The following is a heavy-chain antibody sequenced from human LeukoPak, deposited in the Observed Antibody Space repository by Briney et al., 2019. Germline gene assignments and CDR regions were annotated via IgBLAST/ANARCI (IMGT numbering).Heavy chain of an antibody. Sequence: PGGSLRLSCAASRFTFSSYSMNWVCQAPGKGLEWVAVISYDGSNEYYADSVKGRFTISRDNSKNTLYLQVNSLRAEDTAVYYCARVAMVRGETPAFDIWGQGTMVTVSS. CDR3: ARVAMVRGETPAFDI. D-gene: IGHD3-10*01. CDR1: RFTFSSYS. CDR2: ISYDGSNE. J-gene: IGHJ3*02. V-gene: IGHV3-30*03.